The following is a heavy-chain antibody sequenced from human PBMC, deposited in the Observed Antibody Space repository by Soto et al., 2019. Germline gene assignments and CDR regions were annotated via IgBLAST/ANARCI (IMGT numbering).Heavy chain of an antibody. J-gene: IGHJ4*02. D-gene: IGHD5-18*01. CDR2: ISYDGSNK. CDR3: ARRGYSYGSFDY. V-gene: IGHV3-30*03. Sequence: VQLLESGGGLVQPGGSLRLSCVASGFTFSSYGMHWVRQAPGKGLEWVAVISYDGSNKYYADSVKGRFTISRDNSKNTLYLQMNSLRAEDTAVYYCARRGYSYGSFDYWGQGTLVTVSS. CDR1: GFTFSSYG.